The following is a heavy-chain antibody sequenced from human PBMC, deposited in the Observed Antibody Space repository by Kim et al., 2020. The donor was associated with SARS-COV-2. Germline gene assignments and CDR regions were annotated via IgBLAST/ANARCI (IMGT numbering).Heavy chain of an antibody. J-gene: IGHJ6*02. CDR2: IATAGDT. CDR1: GFTFSSYD. V-gene: IGHV3-13*04. D-gene: IGHD3-3*01. Sequence: GGSLRLSCAASGFTFSSYDMHWVRQATGKGLEWVSAIATAGDTYYTGSVKGRFTISRENAKNSLYLQMNSLRAGDTAVYYCARGGRGGSALFGVVIIDPYGMDVWGQGTTVTVSS. CDR3: ARGGRGGSALFGVVIIDPYGMDV.